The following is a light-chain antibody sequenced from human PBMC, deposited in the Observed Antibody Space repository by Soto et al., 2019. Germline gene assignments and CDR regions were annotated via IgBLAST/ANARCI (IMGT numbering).Light chain of an antibody. CDR2: GSS. Sequence: EVVLTQSPGTLSLSPGERVTLSCRASQSVSSTYLSWYQQKPGQAHRLLLYGSSVRATGTPDRFSGSGSGTDFTLTISRLEPEDFAVYYCQQFGRSPWTFGQGTKVEIK. J-gene: IGKJ1*01. V-gene: IGKV3-20*01. CDR3: QQFGRSPWT. CDR1: QSVSSTY.